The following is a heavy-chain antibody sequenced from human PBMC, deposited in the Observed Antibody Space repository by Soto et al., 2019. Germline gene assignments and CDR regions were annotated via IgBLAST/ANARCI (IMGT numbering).Heavy chain of an antibody. V-gene: IGHV4-34*01. D-gene: IGHD3-9*01. J-gene: IGHJ4*02. Sequence: SETLSLTCAVYGGSFSGYYWSWIRQPPGKGLEWIGEINHSGSTNYNPSLKSRVTISVDTSKNQFSLKLSSVTAADTAVYYCAGDLVILTGYYRTLDSWGQETLLTVSS. CDR2: INHSGST. CDR3: AGDLVILTGYYRTLDS. CDR1: GGSFSGYY.